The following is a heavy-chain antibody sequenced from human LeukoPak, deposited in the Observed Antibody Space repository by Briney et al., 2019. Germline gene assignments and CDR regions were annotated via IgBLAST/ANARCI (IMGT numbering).Heavy chain of an antibody. CDR2: INPNSGGT. J-gene: IGHJ4*02. CDR1: GYTFTSYY. CDR3: ARWRGRKWLSFDY. Sequence: GASVKVSCKASGYTFTSYYMHWVRQAPGQGLEWMGWINPNSGGTNYAQKFQGRVTMTRDTSISTAYMELSRLRSDDTAVYYCARWRGRKWLSFDYWGQGTLVTVSS. D-gene: IGHD6-19*01. V-gene: IGHV1-2*02.